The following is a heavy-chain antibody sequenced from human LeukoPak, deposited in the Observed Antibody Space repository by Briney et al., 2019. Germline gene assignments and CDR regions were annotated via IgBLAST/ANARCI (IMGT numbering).Heavy chain of an antibody. V-gene: IGHV1-8*01. D-gene: IGHD6-19*01. J-gene: IGHJ4*02. CDR3: ARGLRIAVAGSGTLGY. CDR1: GYTFTSYD. Sequence: GASVKVSCKASGYTFTSYDINWVRQATGQGLEWMGWMNPNSGNTGYAQKFQGRVTMTMNTSISTAYMELSSLRSEDTAVYYCARGLRIAVAGSGTLGYWGQGTLVTVSS. CDR2: MNPNSGNT.